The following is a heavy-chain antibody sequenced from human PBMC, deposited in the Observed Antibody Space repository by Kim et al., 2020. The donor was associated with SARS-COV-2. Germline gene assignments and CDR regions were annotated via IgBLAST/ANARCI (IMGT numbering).Heavy chain of an antibody. J-gene: IGHJ5*02. Sequence: GGSLRLSCAASGFTFSSYGMHWVRQAPGKGLEWVAVISYDGSNKYYADSVKGRFTISRDNSKNTLYLQMNSLRAEDTAVYYCASLDIMATNYDSNCFDP. CDR3: ASLDIMATNYDSNCFDP. CDR2: ISYDGSNK. CDR1: GFTFSSYG. D-gene: IGHD5-12*01. V-gene: IGHV3-30*03.